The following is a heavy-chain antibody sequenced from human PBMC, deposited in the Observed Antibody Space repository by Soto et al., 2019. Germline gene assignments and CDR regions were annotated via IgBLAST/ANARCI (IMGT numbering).Heavy chain of an antibody. CDR3: ARAYYYDSSGSPPFDY. V-gene: IGHV4-34*01. J-gene: IGHJ4*02. CDR1: GGSFSGYY. Sequence: PSETLSLTCAVYGGSFSGYYWSWIRQPPGKGLEWIGEINHSGSTNYNPSLKSRVTISVDTSKNQFSLKLSSVTAADTAVYYCARAYYYDSSGSPPFDYWGQGTLVTV. D-gene: IGHD3-22*01. CDR2: INHSGST.